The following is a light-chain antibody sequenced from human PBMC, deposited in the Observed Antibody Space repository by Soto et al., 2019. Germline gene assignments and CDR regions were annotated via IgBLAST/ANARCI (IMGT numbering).Light chain of an antibody. J-gene: IGLJ1*01. CDR2: VNS. CDR1: SSNIGAGYD. Sequence: QSLLTQPPSVSGAPWQRVTISCTGSSSNIGAGYDVHWYQQLPGTAPKLLIYVNSNRPSGVPDRFSGSKSATSASLAITGLQAEDEADYYCCAYSTSGTHVFGTGTKVTVL. CDR3: CAYSTSGTHV. V-gene: IGLV1-40*01.